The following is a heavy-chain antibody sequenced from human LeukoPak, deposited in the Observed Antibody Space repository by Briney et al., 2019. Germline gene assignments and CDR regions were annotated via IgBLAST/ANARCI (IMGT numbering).Heavy chain of an antibody. CDR1: GYTFTGYY. Sequence: ASVKVSCKASGYTFTGYYMHWVRQAPGQGLEWMGWINPNSGGTNYAQKFQGRVTMTRDTSISTAYMELSRLRSDDTAVYYCARDIRYSGYDSFDYWGQGTLVTVSS. CDR2: INPNSGGT. V-gene: IGHV1-2*02. CDR3: ARDIRYSGYDSFDY. J-gene: IGHJ4*02. D-gene: IGHD5-12*01.